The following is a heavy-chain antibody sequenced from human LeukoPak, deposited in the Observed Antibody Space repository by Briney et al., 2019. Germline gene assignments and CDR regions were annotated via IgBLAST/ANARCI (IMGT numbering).Heavy chain of an antibody. V-gene: IGHV3-21*01. CDR1: GFTFSSYN. Sequence: GGSLRLSCAASGFTFSSYNMNWVRQAPGKGLEWVSSISSSSSYIYYADSVKGRFTISRDNSKNTLHLQMNSLRVEDTGIYYCVKVAKYYYGSETYYFFEHWGQGTPFTASS. J-gene: IGHJ4*02. CDR2: ISSSSSYI. CDR3: VKVAKYYYGSETYYFFEH. D-gene: IGHD3-10*01.